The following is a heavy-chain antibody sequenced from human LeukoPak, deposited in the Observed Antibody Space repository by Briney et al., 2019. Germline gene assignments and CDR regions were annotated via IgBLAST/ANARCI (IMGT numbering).Heavy chain of an antibody. CDR3: ARGVPAAIALYYYMDV. D-gene: IGHD2-2*01. V-gene: IGHV1-69*05. CDR2: IIPIFGTA. CDR1: GGTFSSSA. Sequence: ASVKVSCKASGGTFSSSAISWVRQAPGQGLEWMGGIIPIFGTANYAQKFQGRVTITTDESTSTAYMELSSLRSEDTAVYCCARGVPAAIALYYYMDVWGKGTTVTVSS. J-gene: IGHJ6*03.